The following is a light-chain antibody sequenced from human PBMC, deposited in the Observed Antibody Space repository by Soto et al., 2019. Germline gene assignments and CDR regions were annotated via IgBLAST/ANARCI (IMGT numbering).Light chain of an antibody. Sequence: DIVMTQSPDSLSVSLGERATINCKSSQSVLHSSNSLNYFAWYQQKPGQPPKLLFYWASTREPGVPDRFSGSGSGTDFTLTINSLQAEDVATYYCQQYYSTPQLTFGGGTQVEIK. V-gene: IGKV4-1*01. J-gene: IGKJ4*01. CDR2: WAS. CDR3: QQYYSTPQLT. CDR1: QSVLHSSNSLNY.